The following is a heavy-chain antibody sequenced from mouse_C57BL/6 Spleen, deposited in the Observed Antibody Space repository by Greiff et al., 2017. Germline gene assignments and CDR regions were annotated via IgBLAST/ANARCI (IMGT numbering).Heavy chain of an antibody. D-gene: IGHD2-2*01. CDR3: ARYGYVPYHYFDY. J-gene: IGHJ2*01. V-gene: IGHV7-3*01. Sequence: DVMLVESGGGLVQPGGSLSLSCAASGFTFTDYYMSWVRQPPGKALEWLGFIRNKANGYTTEYSASVKGRFTISRDNSQSILYLQMNALRAEDSATYYCARYGYVPYHYFDYWGQGTTLTVSS. CDR2: IRNKANGYTT. CDR1: GFTFTDYY.